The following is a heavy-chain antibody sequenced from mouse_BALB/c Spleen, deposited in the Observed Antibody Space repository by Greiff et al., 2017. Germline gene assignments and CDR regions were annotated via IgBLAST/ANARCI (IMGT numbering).Heavy chain of an antibody. D-gene: IGHD2-1*01. CDR1: GYTFTSYW. CDR2: IYPGDGDT. J-gene: IGHJ2*01. CDR3: ARGGNYQKFPFDY. V-gene: IGHV1-87*01. Sequence: VQLQQSGAELARPGASVKLSCKASGYTFTSYWMQWVKQRPGQGLAWIGAIYPGDGDTRYTQKFKGKATLTADKSSSTAYMQLSSLASEDSAVYYCARGGNYQKFPFDYWGQGTTLTVSS.